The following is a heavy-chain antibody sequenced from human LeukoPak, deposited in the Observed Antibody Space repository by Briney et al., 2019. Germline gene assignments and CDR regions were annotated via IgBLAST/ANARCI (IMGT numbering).Heavy chain of an antibody. Sequence: GGSLRLSCAASEFTFNSYAMHWVRQPPGKGLEWVSSISIISSYIYYADSVKGRFTISRDNAKNSLYLQLNSLRAEDTAVYYCARDRGGGTFHDAFDIWGQGTMVTVSS. D-gene: IGHD2-15*01. CDR1: EFTFNSYA. CDR2: ISIISSYI. CDR3: ARDRGGGTFHDAFDI. V-gene: IGHV3-21*01. J-gene: IGHJ3*02.